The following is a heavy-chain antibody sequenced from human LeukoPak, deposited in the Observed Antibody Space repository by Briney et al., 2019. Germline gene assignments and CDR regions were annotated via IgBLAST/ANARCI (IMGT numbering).Heavy chain of an antibody. J-gene: IGHJ4*02. V-gene: IGHV3-23*01. CDR2: ISGSGGST. CDR1: GFTFSSYA. D-gene: IGHD3-10*01. Sequence: PGGSLRLSCAASGFTFSSYAMSWVRQAPGKGLEWVSGISGSGGSTYYADSVKGQFIISRDNSKNTLYLQMNSLKTEDTAVYYCTTEDVPARDNTYYYGSGSPPFDYWGQGTLVTVSS. CDR3: TTEDVPARDNTYYYGSGSPPFDY.